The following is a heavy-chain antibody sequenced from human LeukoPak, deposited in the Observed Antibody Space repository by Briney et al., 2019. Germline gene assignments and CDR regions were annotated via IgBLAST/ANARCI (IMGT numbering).Heavy chain of an antibody. Sequence: KTSETLSLTCTVSGGSISSYYWSWIRQPPGKGLEWIGYIYYSGSTNYNPSLKSRVTISVDTSKNQFSLKLSSVTAADTAMYYCARLTPTDDYAYYFDYWGQGTLVTVSS. CDR3: ARLTPTDDYAYYFDY. CDR1: GGSISSYY. J-gene: IGHJ4*02. CDR2: IYYSGST. D-gene: IGHD4-17*01. V-gene: IGHV4-59*01.